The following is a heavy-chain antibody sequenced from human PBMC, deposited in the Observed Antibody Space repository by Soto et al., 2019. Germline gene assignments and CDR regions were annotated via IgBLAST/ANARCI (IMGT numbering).Heavy chain of an antibody. V-gene: IGHV3-23*01. CDR1: GFTFSSYA. D-gene: IGHD6-19*01. CDR2: TINSGGSA. CDR3: AKDKMEQWLVGGYFDF. J-gene: IGHJ4*02. Sequence: EVQLLESGGGLVQPGGSLRLSCAASGFTFSSYAMSWVRQAPGKGLEWVSATINSGGSAYYADSVRGRFTISRDHSKNRVYLQMNSLRAEDTAVYYCAKDKMEQWLVGGYFDFWGQGTLVTVSS.